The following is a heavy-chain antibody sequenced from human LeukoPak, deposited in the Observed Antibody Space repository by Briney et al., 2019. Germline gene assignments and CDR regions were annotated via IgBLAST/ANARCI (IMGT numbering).Heavy chain of an antibody. Sequence: PSETLSLTCAVYGGSFSGYYWSWIRQPPGKGLEWIGEINHSGSTNYNPSLKSRVTISVDTSKNQFSLKLSSVTAADTAVYYCARGLERLLWFGELSNWFDPWGQGTLVTVSS. CDR2: INHSGST. D-gene: IGHD3-10*01. J-gene: IGHJ5*02. V-gene: IGHV4-34*01. CDR3: ARGLERLLWFGELSNWFDP. CDR1: GGSFSGYY.